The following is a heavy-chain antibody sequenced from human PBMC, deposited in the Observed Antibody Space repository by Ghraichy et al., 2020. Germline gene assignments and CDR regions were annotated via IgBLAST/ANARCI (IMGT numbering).Heavy chain of an antibody. Sequence: LSLTCAASGFTFSSYGMHWVRQAPGKGLEWVAFIWYDGSNKYYADPVKGRFTISRDNSKNTLYLQMNSLRAEDTAVYYCAKDRISKGFFDYWGQGTLVTVSS. V-gene: IGHV3-30*02. J-gene: IGHJ4*02. CDR2: IWYDGSNK. CDR1: GFTFSSYG. D-gene: IGHD2-2*01. CDR3: AKDRISKGFFDY.